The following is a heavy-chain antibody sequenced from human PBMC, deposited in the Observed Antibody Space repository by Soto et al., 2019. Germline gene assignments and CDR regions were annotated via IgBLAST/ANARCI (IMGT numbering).Heavy chain of an antibody. V-gene: IGHV4-39*01. CDR3: ARQGRNTKTVILRHYAPDF. D-gene: IGHD3-22*01. CDR1: SGSISTNSYL. CDR2: ILYSGDT. Sequence: KTWETLSLTCSVSSGSISTNSYLWGWIRQPPGKGLEWIGAILYSGDTYYSESLKSRVTMSVDTAKNQFSLKLNSVTAADTAVYYCARQGRNTKTVILRHYAPDFWGQGTAVTVSS. J-gene: IGHJ6*02.